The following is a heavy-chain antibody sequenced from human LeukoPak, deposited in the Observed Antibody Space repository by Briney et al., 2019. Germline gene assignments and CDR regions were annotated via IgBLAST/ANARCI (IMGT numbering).Heavy chain of an antibody. CDR3: ARGAFPPPGYCSGGSCSPFDY. CDR1: GVSIRSSSYS. V-gene: IGHV4-39*01. CDR2: IYYSGTS. J-gene: IGHJ4*02. D-gene: IGHD2-15*01. Sequence: SETLSLTCSVSGVSIRSSSYSWGWIRPAPGKGLEWIGDIYYSGTSYYNPSLKSRVTISVDMSKSQFSLKLSSVTAADTAVYYCARGAFPPPGYCSGGSCSPFDYWGQGTLVTVSS.